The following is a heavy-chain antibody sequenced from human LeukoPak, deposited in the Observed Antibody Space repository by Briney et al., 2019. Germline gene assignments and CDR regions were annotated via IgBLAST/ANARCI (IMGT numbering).Heavy chain of an antibody. Sequence: GGSMRLSCAVSGFTFSSYAMNWVRQAPGKGLEWVSGISGSGAGTYYADSVKGRFTISRDNSKNTLYLQMNSLRAEDTAVYYCAKMVREFYTISYYFDYWGQGTLVTVSS. V-gene: IGHV3-23*01. J-gene: IGHJ4*02. CDR2: ISGSGAGT. CDR3: AKMVREFYTISYYFDY. CDR1: GFTFSSYA. D-gene: IGHD2-8*01.